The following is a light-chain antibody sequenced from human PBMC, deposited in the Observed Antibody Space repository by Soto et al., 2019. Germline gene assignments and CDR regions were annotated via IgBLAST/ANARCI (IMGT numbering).Light chain of an antibody. CDR1: QSISNW. J-gene: IGKJ1*01. CDR2: KAS. CDR3: QQYNSYSWT. Sequence: DIQMTQSPSTLSASVGDRVTITCRANQSISNWLAWYQKKPGKVPKLLFYKASNLDYGVPSRCSGSGSGTEFTLTISSLQPADFATYYCQQYNSYSWTFGQGTKVEAK. V-gene: IGKV1-5*03.